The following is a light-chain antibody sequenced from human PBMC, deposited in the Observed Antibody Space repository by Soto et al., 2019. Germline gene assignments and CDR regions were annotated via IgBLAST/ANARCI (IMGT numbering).Light chain of an antibody. V-gene: IGKV3-20*01. CDR1: QSVSINY. CDR2: GAS. Sequence: GLKQSPGPLSLSPGEGADLYRRASQSVSINYLAWYQQKPGQAPRLVIYGASSRATGIPDRFTGSGSGTDFTLTINRVEPEDFAVYFCQQYAGSPRTSGQGTKVDIK. J-gene: IGKJ1*01. CDR3: QQYAGSPRT.